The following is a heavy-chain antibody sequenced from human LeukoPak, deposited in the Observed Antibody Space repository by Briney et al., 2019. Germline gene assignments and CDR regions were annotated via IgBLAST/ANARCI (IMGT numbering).Heavy chain of an antibody. D-gene: IGHD2-2*01. CDR2: ISYDGSNK. V-gene: IGHV3-30-3*01. CDR3: ARDPVVVPAARGYYFDY. CDR1: GFTFSSYA. Sequence: RGSLRLSCAASGFTFSSYAMHWVRQAPGKGLEWVAVISYDGSNKYYADSVKGRFTISRDNSKNTLYLQMNSLRAEDTAVYYCARDPVVVPAARGYYFDYWGQGTLVTVSS. J-gene: IGHJ4*02.